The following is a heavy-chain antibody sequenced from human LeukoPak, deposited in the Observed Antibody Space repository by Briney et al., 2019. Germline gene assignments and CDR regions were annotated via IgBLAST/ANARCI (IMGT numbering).Heavy chain of an antibody. CDR2: ISSNGGST. J-gene: IGHJ5*02. Sequence: GGSLRLSCAVSGFTFSSYAMHWVRQAPGKGLEYVSAISSNGGSTYYANSVKGRFTISRDNSKNTLYLQMGSLRAEDMAVYYCATSDEIGTPFDPWGQGTLVTVSS. CDR3: ATSDEIGTPFDP. CDR1: GFTFSSYA. V-gene: IGHV3-64*01. D-gene: IGHD1-1*01.